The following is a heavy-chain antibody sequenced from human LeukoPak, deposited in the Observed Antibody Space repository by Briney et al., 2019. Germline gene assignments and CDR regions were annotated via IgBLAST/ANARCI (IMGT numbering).Heavy chain of an antibody. V-gene: IGHV3-48*01. Sequence: GGSRRLSCAASGFTFSSYSMNWVRQAPGKGLEWVSYISSSSSTIYYADSVKGRFTISRDNAKNSLYLQMNSLRAEDTAVYYCARDREAYDFWSGYTQALIDYWGQGTLVTVSS. CDR2: ISSSSSTI. CDR3: ARDREAYDFWSGYTQALIDY. CDR1: GFTFSSYS. J-gene: IGHJ4*02. D-gene: IGHD3-3*01.